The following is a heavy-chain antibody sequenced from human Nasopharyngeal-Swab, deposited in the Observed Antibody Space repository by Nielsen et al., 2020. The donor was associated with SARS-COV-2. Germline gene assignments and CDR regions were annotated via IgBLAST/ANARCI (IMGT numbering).Heavy chain of an antibody. CDR3: ARGRIVIGWFGVDYYYYYMDV. Sequence: ASVKVSCKASGYTFTSYDINWVRQATGQGLEWMRWMNPNSGNTGYAQKFQGRVTMTRNTSISTAYMELSSLRSEDTAVYYCARGRIVIGWFGVDYYYYYMDVWGKGTTVTVSS. J-gene: IGHJ6*03. CDR1: GYTFTSYD. CDR2: MNPNSGNT. V-gene: IGHV1-8*01. D-gene: IGHD3-10*01.